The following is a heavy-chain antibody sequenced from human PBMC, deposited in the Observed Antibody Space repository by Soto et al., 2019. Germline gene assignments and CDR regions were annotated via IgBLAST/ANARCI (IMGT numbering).Heavy chain of an antibody. D-gene: IGHD6-19*01. J-gene: IGHJ4*02. Sequence: ASVKVSCKASGYTFSSYVMHWGRQAPGQRLEWMGWSSTGSGNTKYSQNFQGRVTITRDTTASTTYMELSGLTSEDTAVYYCARDQRNSGWETILAYWGQGTLVTVSS. CDR3: ARDQRNSGWETILAY. CDR1: GYTFSSYV. V-gene: IGHV1-3*04. CDR2: SSTGSGNT.